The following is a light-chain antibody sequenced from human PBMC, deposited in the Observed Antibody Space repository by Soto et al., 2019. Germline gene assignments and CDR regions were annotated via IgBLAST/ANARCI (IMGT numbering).Light chain of an antibody. V-gene: IGLV2-14*01. Sequence: QSVLTQPASVSGSPGQSITISCTGTNSDVGGYNFVSWYQQHPGKAPKLIIYEVSNRPSGISDRFSGSKSGNTASLTISGLQAEDEADYHCSSYTDGGTLFGGGTRLTVL. J-gene: IGLJ2*01. CDR1: NSDVGGYNF. CDR2: EVS. CDR3: SSYTDGGTL.